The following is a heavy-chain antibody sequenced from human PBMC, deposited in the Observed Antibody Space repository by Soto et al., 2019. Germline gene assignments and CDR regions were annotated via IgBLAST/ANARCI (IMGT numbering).Heavy chain of an antibody. D-gene: IGHD3-22*01. CDR2: ISYDGSNK. CDR1: GFTFSSYA. Sequence: QVQLVESGGGVVQPGRSLRLSCAASGFTFSSYAMHWVRQAPGKGLEWVAVISYDGSNKYYADSVKGRFTISRDNSKTTLYLQMNSLRAEDTAVYYCARGIVSSGTRYFDLWGRGTLVTVSS. V-gene: IGHV3-30-3*01. J-gene: IGHJ2*01. CDR3: ARGIVSSGTRYFDL.